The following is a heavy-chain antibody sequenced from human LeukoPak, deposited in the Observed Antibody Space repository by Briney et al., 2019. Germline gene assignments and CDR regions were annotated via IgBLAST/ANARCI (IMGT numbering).Heavy chain of an antibody. CDR3: ARSLSRSPSGYYGY. D-gene: IGHD3-22*01. CDR1: GFTGSSNY. Sequence: GSLRLSCATSGFTGSSNYMSWVRQAPGKGVEWVSVIYSGGSTYYADSVKGRFTISRDNSKNMLYLQMNSLRAEDTAVYYCARSLSRSPSGYYGYWGQGTLVTVSS. CDR2: IYSGGST. J-gene: IGHJ4*02. V-gene: IGHV3-66*01.